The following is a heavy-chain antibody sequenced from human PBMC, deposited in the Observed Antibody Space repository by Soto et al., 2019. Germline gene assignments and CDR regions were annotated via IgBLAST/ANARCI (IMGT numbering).Heavy chain of an antibody. Sequence: GGSLRLSSAASGFPFSGYSVNWVRQAPGKGLEWVSTFSSSGGGTYYADSVKGRFTISRDNSKNTLYLQMNSLRAEDTAVYYCTKANRYCSGANCFTFDYWGLGTLVTVSS. J-gene: IGHJ4*02. D-gene: IGHD2-15*01. V-gene: IGHV3-23*01. CDR3: TKANRYCSGANCFTFDY. CDR2: FSSSGGGT. CDR1: GFPFSGYS.